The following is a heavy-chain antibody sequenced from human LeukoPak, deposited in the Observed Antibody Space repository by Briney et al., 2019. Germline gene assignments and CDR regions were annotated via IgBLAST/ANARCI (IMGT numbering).Heavy chain of an antibody. V-gene: IGHV3-23*01. Sequence: PGGSLRLSCAASGFTFSTYAMSWVRQAPGKGLEWVSAISGSGGSTFYADSVKGRFTISRDNSKNTLYLQMNSLRAEDTALYYCAKDRPDCSSTSCDGSFRTVADYWGQGTLVTVSS. D-gene: IGHD2-2*01. CDR1: GFTFSTYA. J-gene: IGHJ4*02. CDR3: AKDRPDCSSTSCDGSFRTVADY. CDR2: ISGSGGST.